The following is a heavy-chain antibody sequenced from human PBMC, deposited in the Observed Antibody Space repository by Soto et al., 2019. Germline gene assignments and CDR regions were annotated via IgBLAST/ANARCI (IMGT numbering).Heavy chain of an antibody. J-gene: IGHJ4*02. Sequence: EVQLVESGGGLVQPGGSLRLSCAASGFTFSSYWMSWVRQAPGKGLEWVANIKQDGSEKYYVDSVKGRFTISRDNAKNSLYLQMNSLRAEDTAVYYCARTYYDYGDQIDYWGQGTLVTVSS. CDR1: GFTFSSYW. CDR2: IKQDGSEK. CDR3: ARTYYDYGDQIDY. V-gene: IGHV3-7*01. D-gene: IGHD4-17*01.